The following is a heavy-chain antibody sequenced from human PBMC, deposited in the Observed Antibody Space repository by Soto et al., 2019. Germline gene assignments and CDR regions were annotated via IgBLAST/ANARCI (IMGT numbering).Heavy chain of an antibody. CDR3: AKDRLWGSSDRGAPDDFEV. V-gene: IGHV4-4*02. J-gene: IGHJ3*01. CDR2: IYQIGST. Sequence: SETLSLTCTVSGGSISSRNWWSCLRQSPTKGLEWIGEIYQIGSTNYNPSLESRVTISVDKSKNQFSLELTSLTAADTAVYYCAKDRLWGSSDRGAPDDFEVWGQGTMVTVSS. D-gene: IGHD6-6*01. CDR1: GGSISSRNW.